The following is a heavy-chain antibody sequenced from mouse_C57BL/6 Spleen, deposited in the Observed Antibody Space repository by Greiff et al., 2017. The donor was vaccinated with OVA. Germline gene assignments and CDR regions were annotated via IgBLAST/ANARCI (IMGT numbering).Heavy chain of an antibody. D-gene: IGHD2-1*01. V-gene: IGHV1-74*01. CDR3: AYGNYEGAWCAY. Sequence: VQLQQPGAELVKPGASVKVSCKASGYTFTSYWMHWVKQRPGQGLEWIGRIHPSDSDTNYNQKFKGKATLTVDKSSSTAYMQLSSLTSEDSAVYYCAYGNYEGAWCAYWGQGTLVTVSA. CDR2: IHPSDSDT. J-gene: IGHJ3*01. CDR1: GYTFTSYW.